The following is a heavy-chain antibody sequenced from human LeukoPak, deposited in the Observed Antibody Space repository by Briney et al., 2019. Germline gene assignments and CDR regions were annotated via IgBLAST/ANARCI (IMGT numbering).Heavy chain of an antibody. V-gene: IGHV4-34*01. J-gene: IGHJ4*02. D-gene: IGHD3-3*01. Sequence: SETLSLTCAVYGGSFSGYYWSWIRQPPGKGLEWIGEINHSGSTNYNPSLKSRVTISVNTSKNQFSLKLSSVTAADTAVYYCARARYYDFWSGYSRAFDYWGQGTLVTVSS. CDR1: GGSFSGYY. CDR3: ARARYYDFWSGYSRAFDY. CDR2: INHSGST.